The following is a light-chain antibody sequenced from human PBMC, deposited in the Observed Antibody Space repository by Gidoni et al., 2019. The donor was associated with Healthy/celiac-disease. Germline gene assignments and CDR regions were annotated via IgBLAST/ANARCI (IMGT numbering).Light chain of an antibody. V-gene: IGKV1-27*01. CDR3: QKYNSAPFT. CDR2: AAS. J-gene: IGKJ5*01. CDR1: QRIIND. Sequence: DIQMTQAPSSLSASVGDRVTITCRASQRIINDLAWYQQKPGKVPKLLIYAASTFQSGVPSRFSGSGAWTDFTLTISSLQPEDVATYYCQKYNSAPFTFGQETRLEIK.